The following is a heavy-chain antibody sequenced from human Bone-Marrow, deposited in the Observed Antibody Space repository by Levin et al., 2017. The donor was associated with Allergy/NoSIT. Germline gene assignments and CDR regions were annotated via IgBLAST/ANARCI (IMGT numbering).Heavy chain of an antibody. V-gene: IGHV3-53*01. Sequence: PGGSLRLSCAASGITVRSNYMSWVRQAPGKGLEWVSVIYSGGKSKYADSMKGRFTISSDNSKNTLYLRMNSLRAEDTAVYFCASKAYHSSGFYFEYWGQGTLVTVSS. CDR1: GITVRSNY. CDR3: ASKAYHSSGFYFEY. D-gene: IGHD3-22*01. CDR2: IYSGGKS. J-gene: IGHJ4*02.